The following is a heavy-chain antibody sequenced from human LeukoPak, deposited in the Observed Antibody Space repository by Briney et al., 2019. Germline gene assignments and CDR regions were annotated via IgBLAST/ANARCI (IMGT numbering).Heavy chain of an antibody. CDR3: ARIVIAVGGTCFDC. J-gene: IGHJ4*02. CDR2: INYSGNT. D-gene: IGHD6-19*01. Sequence: SETLSLTCTVSGGSISSSTYYWGWVRQPPGKGLEWIGSINYSGNTYYSPSLKSRVTISVDTAKNQFSLNLSPVTAADTAVYYCARIVIAVGGTCFDCWGQGTLVTVSS. CDR1: GGSISSSTYY. V-gene: IGHV4-39*07.